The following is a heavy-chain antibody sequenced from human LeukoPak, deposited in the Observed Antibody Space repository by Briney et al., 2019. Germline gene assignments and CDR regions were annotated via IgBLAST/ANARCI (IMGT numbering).Heavy chain of an antibody. CDR3: GRGTIAVVAADLRTDQ. CDR1: GYTFTDSY. Sequence: GASVKVSCKTSGYTFTDSYIHWVRQAPGQGLEWMGRINPNSGDPDYPQKFQGRVTMTRDTSISTAYMELSSLTFDDTAVYYCGRGTIAVVAADLRTDQWGQGTLVIVSS. CDR2: INPNSGDP. V-gene: IGHV1-2*06. J-gene: IGHJ4*02. D-gene: IGHD2-15*01.